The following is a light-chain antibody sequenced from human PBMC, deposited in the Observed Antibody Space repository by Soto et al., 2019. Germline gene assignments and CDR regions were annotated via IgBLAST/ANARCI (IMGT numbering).Light chain of an antibody. Sequence: DIQLTQSPSSVSASVGDRVTLSCRASQSISSFLAWYQQKPGKAPTLLIYGANRLQSGVPSRFSGSGSGTDFSLTISSLQPEDFASYFCQQGYAFPFTFGPGTKVAIK. CDR2: GAN. CDR1: QSISSF. V-gene: IGKV1-12*01. CDR3: QQGYAFPFT. J-gene: IGKJ3*01.